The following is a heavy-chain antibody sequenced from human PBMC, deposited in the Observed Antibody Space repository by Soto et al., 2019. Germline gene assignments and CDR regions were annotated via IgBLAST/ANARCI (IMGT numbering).Heavy chain of an antibody. Sequence: GGSLRLSCSASGFTFSGSAMHWVRQASGKGLEWVGRIRSKANSYATAYAASVKGRFTISRDDSKNTAYLQMNSLKTEDMAVYYCTSRRDGSYGDYFDYWGQGTLVTVSS. CDR3: TSRRDGSYGDYFDY. D-gene: IGHD4-17*01. CDR1: GFTFSGSA. V-gene: IGHV3-73*01. J-gene: IGHJ4*02. CDR2: IRSKANSYAT.